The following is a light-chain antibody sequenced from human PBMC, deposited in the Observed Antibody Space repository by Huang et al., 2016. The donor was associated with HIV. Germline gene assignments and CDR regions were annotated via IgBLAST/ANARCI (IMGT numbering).Light chain of an antibody. J-gene: IGKJ5*01. V-gene: IGKV4-1*01. CDR3: QQYYSTPPL. CDR1: PSVLYSSNNKNY. CDR2: WAS. Sequence: DIVMTQSPDSLAVSLGERATINCKSSPSVLYSSNNKNYLAWYQQKPGQPPKLLIYWASTRGSGVPDRFSGSGSGTDFTLTISSLQAEDVAVYYCQQYYSTPPLFGQGTRLEIK.